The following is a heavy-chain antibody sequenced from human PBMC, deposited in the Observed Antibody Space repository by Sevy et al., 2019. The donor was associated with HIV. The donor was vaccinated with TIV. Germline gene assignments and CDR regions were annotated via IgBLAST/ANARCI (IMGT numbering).Heavy chain of an antibody. J-gene: IGHJ3*02. CDR1: GYTFTSYG. Sequence: ASLKVSCKASGYTFTSYGISWVRQAPGQGLEWMGWISAYNGNTNYAQKLQGRVTMTTDTSTSTAYMELRSLRSDDTAVYYCARETRYYDYVWGSYRQQAFDIWGQGTMVTVSS. CDR3: ARETRYYDYVWGSYRQQAFDI. V-gene: IGHV1-18*01. D-gene: IGHD3-16*02. CDR2: ISAYNGNT.